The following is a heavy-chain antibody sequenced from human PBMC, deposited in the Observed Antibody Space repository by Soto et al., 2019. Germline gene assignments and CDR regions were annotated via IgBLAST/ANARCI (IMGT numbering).Heavy chain of an antibody. D-gene: IGHD2-15*01. J-gene: IGHJ4*02. V-gene: IGHV4-59*01. CDR3: ARSSPIFDY. CDR2: IYDSVST. Sequence: PLDSLSLTCAGSGGAMSSYYGGWIRQPPGKGREWIGYIYDSVSTNYNPSLKSRVTISVGTSKNQFSLKLSSVTAAGTAVYHCARSSPIFDYWGQGTLVTVAS. CDR1: GGAMSSYY.